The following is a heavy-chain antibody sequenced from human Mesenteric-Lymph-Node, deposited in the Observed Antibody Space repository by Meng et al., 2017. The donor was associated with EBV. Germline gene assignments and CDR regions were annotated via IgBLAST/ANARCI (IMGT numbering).Heavy chain of an antibody. D-gene: IGHD5-12*01. V-gene: IGHV2-5*02. J-gene: IGHJ4*02. CDR2: VHWDGEK. CDR1: GFSLSTSGVG. Sequence: HITLKESGPTLVNPXXXXPLXCTFSGFSLSTSGVGVGWIRQPPGKALEWLALVHWDGEKHYSPSLKSRLTVTKDTSKNQVVLTMTNMDPVDTATYHCAHRPDVDATFDYWGQGILVTVSS. CDR3: AHRPDVDATFDY.